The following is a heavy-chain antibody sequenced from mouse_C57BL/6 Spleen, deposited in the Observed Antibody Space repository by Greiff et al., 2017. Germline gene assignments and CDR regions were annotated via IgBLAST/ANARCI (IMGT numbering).Heavy chain of an antibody. Sequence: VQLQQSGPELVKPGASVKISCKASGYAFSSSWMNWVKQRPGKGLEWIGRIYLGDGDTNYNGKFKGKATLTADKSSSTAYMQLSSLTSEDSAVYFCAREENWAWFAYWGQGTLVTVSA. CDR1: GYAFSSSW. D-gene: IGHD4-1*01. CDR2: IYLGDGDT. V-gene: IGHV1-82*01. J-gene: IGHJ3*01. CDR3: AREENWAWFAY.